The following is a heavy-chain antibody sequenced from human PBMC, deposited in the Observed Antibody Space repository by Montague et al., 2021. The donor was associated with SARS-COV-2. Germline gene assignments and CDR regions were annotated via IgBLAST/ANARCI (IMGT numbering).Heavy chain of an antibody. CDR1: GFKFDDYV. CDR2: ISWDGGTT. CDR3: AKGRDRWEPCYAMDV. J-gene: IGHJ6*02. V-gene: IGHV3-43*02. Sequence: SLRLSCAASGFKFDDYVMHWVRQPPGKALEWVSLISWDGGTTYYADSVKGRFTMSRDNSKNSLYLRLNSLRTEDTAFYYCAKGRDRWEPCYAMDVWGQGTTVTVS. D-gene: IGHD4-23*01.